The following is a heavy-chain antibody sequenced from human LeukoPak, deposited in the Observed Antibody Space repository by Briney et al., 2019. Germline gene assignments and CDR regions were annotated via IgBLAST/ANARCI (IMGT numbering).Heavy chain of an antibody. CDR1: GYSFSNYW. CDR2: INVDGRGT. Sequence: GGSLRLSCAASGYSFSNYWMSWVRQAPGKGLEWVANINVDGRGTYYGDSLKGRFTISRDNAKNSLYLQMHNLRAEDTAVYYCARDGNWSPCEYWGQGTLVAVSS. D-gene: IGHD1-1*01. V-gene: IGHV3-7*01. CDR3: ARDGNWSPCEY. J-gene: IGHJ4*02.